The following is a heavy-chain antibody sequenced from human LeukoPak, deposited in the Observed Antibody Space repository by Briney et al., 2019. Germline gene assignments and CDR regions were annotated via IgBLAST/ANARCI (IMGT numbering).Heavy chain of an antibody. D-gene: IGHD5-18*01. CDR1: GDSITSGNYY. CDR2: IYYSGST. CDR3: AATYLPRGYTYGYFDY. V-gene: IGHV4-39*01. J-gene: IGHJ4*02. Sequence: SETLSLTCTVSGDSITSGNYYWGWIRQPPGKGLEWIGNIYYSGSTYYNPSLKSRVSMSLDTSKHQFSLKLSSVTAADPAVYYCAATYLPRGYTYGYFDYWGQGTLVTVPS.